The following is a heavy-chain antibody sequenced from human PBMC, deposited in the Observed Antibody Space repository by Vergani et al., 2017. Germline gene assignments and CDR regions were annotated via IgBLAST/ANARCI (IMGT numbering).Heavy chain of an antibody. J-gene: IGHJ6*02. Sequence: VQLVESGGGVVQPGGSLRLSCAASGCTFSDFSMSWVRQAPGKGLEWVAFIGSSGPYINYADSVKGRFIISRDNTNNSLFLQLRSLRAEDAAVYYCARDCTSGGCPDNYGMDVWGQGATVTVSS. V-gene: IGHV3-21*06. D-gene: IGHD2-8*01. CDR1: GCTFSDFS. CDR2: IGSSGPYI. CDR3: ARDCTSGGCPDNYGMDV.